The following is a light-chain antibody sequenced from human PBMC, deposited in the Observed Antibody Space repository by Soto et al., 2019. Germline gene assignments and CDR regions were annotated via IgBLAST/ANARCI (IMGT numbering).Light chain of an antibody. CDR3: ATWDDSLIGVL. CDR1: SSNIGSNY. J-gene: IGLJ2*01. CDR2: NNN. V-gene: IGLV1-47*02. Sequence: QPVLTQPPSASGTPGQRVTISCSGSSSNIGSNYVYWFQHLPGTAPKLLIYNNNQRPSGVPERFSASKSGTSASLAISGLRSGDEADYYCATWDDSLIGVLFGGRTKLTVL.